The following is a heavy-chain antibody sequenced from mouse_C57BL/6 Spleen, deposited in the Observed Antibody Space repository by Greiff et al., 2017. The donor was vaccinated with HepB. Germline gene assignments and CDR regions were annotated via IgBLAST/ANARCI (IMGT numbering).Heavy chain of an antibody. D-gene: IGHD2-4*01. J-gene: IGHJ3*01. CDR3: ARYYDYDGFAD. CDR1: GYTFTSYW. CDR2: IYPSDSET. V-gene: IGHV1-61*01. Sequence: VQLQQPGAELVRPGSSVKLSCKASGYTFTSYWMDWVKQRPGQGLEWIGNIYPSDSETHYNQKFKDKATLTVDKSSSTAYMQLSSLVSEDSAVYYCARYYDYDGFADWGQGTLVTVSA.